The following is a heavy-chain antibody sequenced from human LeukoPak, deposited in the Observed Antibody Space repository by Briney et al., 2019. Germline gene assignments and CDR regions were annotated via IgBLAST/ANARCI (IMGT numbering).Heavy chain of an antibody. Sequence: ASVKVPCKASGYTFTSYGISWVRQAPGQGLEWMGWISAYNGNTNYAQKLQGRVTMTTDTSTSTAYMELRSLRSDDTAMYYCARENLELYYYYGMDVWGQGTTVTVSS. CDR1: GYTFTSYG. J-gene: IGHJ6*02. CDR2: ISAYNGNT. D-gene: IGHD1-26*01. CDR3: ARENLELYYYYGMDV. V-gene: IGHV1-18*01.